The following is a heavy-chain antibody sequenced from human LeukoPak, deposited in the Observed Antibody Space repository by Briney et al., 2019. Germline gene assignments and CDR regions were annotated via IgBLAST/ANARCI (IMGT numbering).Heavy chain of an antibody. J-gene: IGHJ4*02. D-gene: IGHD6-25*01. CDR2: ISSSSTTI. CDR1: RFSFSRYM. CDR3: WRARLCDF. V-gene: IGHV3-48*02. Sequence: GGSLRHSSVPSRFSFSRYMVNSVSQAPGKGLEWVSYISSSSTTIYYADSMKGRFTISRDNAKNSIYLQMNSLRDEDTAVYYCWRARLCDFWGRGTLVTVSS.